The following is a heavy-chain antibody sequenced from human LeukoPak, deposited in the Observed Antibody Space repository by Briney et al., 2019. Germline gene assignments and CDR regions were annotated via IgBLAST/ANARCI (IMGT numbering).Heavy chain of an antibody. J-gene: IGHJ4*02. D-gene: IGHD6-19*01. Sequence: GESLRLSCAASGFTFSAYWMTWVRQAPGKGLAWVANIIEGGDVKYYVDSVKGRFTISRDNTKNSLYLQMTSLRADDTAVYYCARVGKNGWDFDHWGKGTLVTVSS. CDR1: GFTFSAYW. CDR2: IIEGGDVK. CDR3: ARVGKNGWDFDH. V-gene: IGHV3-7*01.